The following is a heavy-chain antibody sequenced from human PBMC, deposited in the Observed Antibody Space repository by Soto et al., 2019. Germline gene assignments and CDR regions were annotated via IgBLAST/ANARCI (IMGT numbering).Heavy chain of an antibody. Sequence: ASVKVSCKASGYTFTSYAMHWVRQAPRQRLEWMGWINAGNGNTKYSQKFQGRVTITRDTSASTAYMELSSLRSEDTAVYYCARERITMVRGVYDAFDIWGQGTMVTVSS. CDR3: ARERITMVRGVYDAFDI. CDR2: INAGNGNT. CDR1: GYTFTSYA. J-gene: IGHJ3*02. V-gene: IGHV1-3*01. D-gene: IGHD3-10*01.